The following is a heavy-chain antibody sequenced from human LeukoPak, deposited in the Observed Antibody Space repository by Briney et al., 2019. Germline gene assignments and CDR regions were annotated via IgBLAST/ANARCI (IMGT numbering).Heavy chain of an antibody. Sequence: GGSLRLSCAASGFTFSSYAMHWVSQAPGKGLEWVATISYDGDNKYYADSVKGRFTISRDNSKNTLYLQMNSLRAEDTAVYYCARGRNLVAISGYFDYWGQGTLVTVSS. CDR2: ISYDGDNK. J-gene: IGHJ4*02. D-gene: IGHD3-22*01. CDR3: ARGRNLVAISGYFDY. V-gene: IGHV3-30-3*01. CDR1: GFTFSSYA.